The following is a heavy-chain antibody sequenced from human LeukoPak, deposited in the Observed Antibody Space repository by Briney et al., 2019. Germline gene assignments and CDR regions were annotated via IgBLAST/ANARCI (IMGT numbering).Heavy chain of an antibody. CDR3: ARGPPSGKYYYMAV. CDR2: IGTASDT. CDR1: GFTFSSFD. J-gene: IGHJ6*03. D-gene: IGHD6-19*01. V-gene: IGHV3-13*01. Sequence: PGGSLRLSCAASGFTFSSFDIHWVRQPTGQGLEWVSTIGTASDTYYPGSVEGRFTLSRNNAKNSLYLQMNRLTAGDTAVYYCARGPPSGKYYYMAVGGKGTTVSVSS.